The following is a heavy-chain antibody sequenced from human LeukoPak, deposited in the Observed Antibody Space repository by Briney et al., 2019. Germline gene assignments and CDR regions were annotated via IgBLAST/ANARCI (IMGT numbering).Heavy chain of an antibody. V-gene: IGHV1-8*01. CDR2: MNPNSGNT. Sequence: GASVKVSCKASGYTFTSYDINWVRQATGQGLEWMGWMNPNSGNTGYAQKFQGRVTMTRNTSISTAYMELSSLRSEDTAVYYCARSGPVGCSSTSCYFYWGQGTLVTVSS. J-gene: IGHJ4*02. CDR3: ARSGPVGCSSTSCYFY. CDR1: GYTFTSYD. D-gene: IGHD2-2*01.